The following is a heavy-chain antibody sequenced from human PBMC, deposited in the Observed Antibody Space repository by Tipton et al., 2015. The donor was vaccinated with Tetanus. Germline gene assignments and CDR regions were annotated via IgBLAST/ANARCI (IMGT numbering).Heavy chain of an antibody. J-gene: IGHJ4*02. Sequence: SLRLSCAASGFTFTDYNLIWVRQAPGKGLEWVSSLGTTSGYIFYADSVKGRFTISRDDAKNSLFLQMNSLRAEDTAVYYCARGPRLLLYYFDSWGQGTLVTVSS. CDR3: ARGPRLLLYYFDS. CDR2: LGTTSGYI. CDR1: GFTFTDYN. D-gene: IGHD5-12*01. V-gene: IGHV3-21*01.